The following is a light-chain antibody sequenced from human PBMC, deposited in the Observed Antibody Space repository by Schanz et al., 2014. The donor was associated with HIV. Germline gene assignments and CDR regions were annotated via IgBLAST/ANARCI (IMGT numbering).Light chain of an antibody. CDR1: QGVKSH. CDR3: QHYGSSPFT. V-gene: IGKV3-20*01. Sequence: EIVLTQSPGTLSLSPGERATLSCRASQGVKSHLAWYQQKPGQAPRLLIYDASNRATGIPDRFSGSGSGTDFTLTISRLEPEDFAVYYCQHYGSSPFTFGPGTKVDIK. CDR2: DAS. J-gene: IGKJ3*01.